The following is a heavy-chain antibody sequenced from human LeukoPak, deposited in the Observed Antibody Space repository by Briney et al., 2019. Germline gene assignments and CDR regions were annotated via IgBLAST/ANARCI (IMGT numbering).Heavy chain of an antibody. CDR2: ISAYNGNT. CDR1: GYTFTSYG. V-gene: IGHV1-18*01. CDR3: ARDLSRWLVQGY. J-gene: IGHJ4*02. Sequence: SVKVSCKASGYTFTSYGISWVRQAPGQGLEWMGWISAYNGNTNYAQKPQGRVTMTTDTSTSTAYMELRSLRSDDTAVYYCARDLSRWLVQGYWGQGTLVTVSS. D-gene: IGHD6-19*01.